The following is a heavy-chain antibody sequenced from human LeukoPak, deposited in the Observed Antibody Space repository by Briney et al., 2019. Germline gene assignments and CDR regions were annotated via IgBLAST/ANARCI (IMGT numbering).Heavy chain of an antibody. J-gene: IGHJ3*02. D-gene: IGHD6-6*01. CDR1: GFTFSSYA. CDR2: ISYDGSNK. CDR3: ASGSSSSPADAFDI. V-gene: IGHV3-30-3*01. Sequence: GRSLRLSCAASGFTFSSYAMHWVRQAPGKGLEWVAVISYDGSNKYYADSVKGRFTISRDNSKNTLYLQMNSLRAEDTAVYYCASGSSSSPADAFDIWGQGTMVTVSS.